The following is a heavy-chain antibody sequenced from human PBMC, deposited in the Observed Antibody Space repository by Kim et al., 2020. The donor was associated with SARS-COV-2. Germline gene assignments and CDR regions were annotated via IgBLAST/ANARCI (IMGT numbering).Heavy chain of an antibody. D-gene: IGHD5-18*01. J-gene: IGHJ6*02. V-gene: IGHV4-34*01. Sequence: SNPSVKSRVTISVDTSKNQFSRKLSSGTAADTAVYYCARLYSYGLYGMDVWGQGTTVTVSS. CDR3: ARLYSYGLYGMDV.